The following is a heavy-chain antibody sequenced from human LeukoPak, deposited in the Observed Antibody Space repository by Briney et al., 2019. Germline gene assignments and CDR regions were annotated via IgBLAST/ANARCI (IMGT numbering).Heavy chain of an antibody. CDR3: AKAPVTTCRGAFCYPFDY. V-gene: IGHV3-23*01. CDR1: GFTLSSYA. J-gene: IGHJ4*02. Sequence: GGSLRLSCAASGFTLSSYAMSWVRQAPGKGLEWVSAISDTGNTYHADSVKGRFTISRDSSKNTLYLQMNSLRAEDTAVYYCAKAPVTTCRGAFCYPFDYWGLGTLVTVSS. D-gene: IGHD2-15*01. CDR2: ISDTGNT.